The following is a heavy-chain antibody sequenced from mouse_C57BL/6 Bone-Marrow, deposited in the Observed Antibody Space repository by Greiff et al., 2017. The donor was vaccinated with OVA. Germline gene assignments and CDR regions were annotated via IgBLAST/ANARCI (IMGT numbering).Heavy chain of an antibody. D-gene: IGHD1-1*01. CDR3: AFYGSSYPVAY. CDR1: GYTFTSYW. CDR2: IYPGSGST. V-gene: IGHV1-55*01. J-gene: IGHJ3*01. Sequence: VLLQQPGAELVKPGASVKMSCKASGYTFTSYWITWVKQRPGQGLEWIGDIYPGSGSTNYNEKFTSKATLTVDTSSSTAYMQLSSLTCEDSAVYYCAFYGSSYPVAYWGQGTLVTVSA.